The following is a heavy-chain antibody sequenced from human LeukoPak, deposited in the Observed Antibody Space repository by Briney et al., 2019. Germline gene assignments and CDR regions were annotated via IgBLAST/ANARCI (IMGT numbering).Heavy chain of an antibody. V-gene: IGHV4-59*08. J-gene: IGHJ4*02. D-gene: IGHD3-22*01. CDR2: IYYSGST. Sequence: PSETLSLTCTGSGGSISSYYWSWIRQPPGKGLEWIGYIYYSGSTNYNPSLKSRVAISVDTSKNQFSLKLSSVTAADTAVYYCACAPTYYYDSSGYGGVAYWGQGTLVTVSS. CDR1: GGSISSYY. CDR3: ACAPTYYYDSSGYGGVAY.